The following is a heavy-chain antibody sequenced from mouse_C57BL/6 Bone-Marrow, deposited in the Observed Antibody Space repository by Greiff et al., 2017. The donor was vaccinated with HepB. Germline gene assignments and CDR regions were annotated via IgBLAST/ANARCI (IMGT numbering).Heavy chain of an antibody. CDR2: IDPNSGGT. D-gene: IGHD2-5*01. CDR1: GYTFTSYW. CDR3: ARPHSYYSNYADYYAMDY. V-gene: IGHV1-72*01. Sequence: VQLQQPGAELVKPGASVKLSCKASGYTFTSYWMHWVQQRPGRGLEWIGRIDPNSGGTKYNEKFKSKATLTVDKPSSTAYMQLSSLTSEDSAVYYCARPHSYYSNYADYYAMDYWGQGTSVTVSS. J-gene: IGHJ4*01.